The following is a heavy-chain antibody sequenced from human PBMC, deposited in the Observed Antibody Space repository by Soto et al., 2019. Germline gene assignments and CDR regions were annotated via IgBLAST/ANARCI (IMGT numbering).Heavy chain of an antibody. CDR1: GGSISSYY. D-gene: IGHD6-13*01. Sequence: SETLSLTCTVSGGSISSYYWSWIRQPPGKGLELIGYIYYSGSTNYNPSLKSRVTISVDTSKNQFSLKLSSVTAADTAVYYCARVRTGCSSWNSWFDPWGQATLVTVSS. V-gene: IGHV4-59*01. CDR2: IYYSGST. CDR3: ARVRTGCSSWNSWFDP. J-gene: IGHJ5*02.